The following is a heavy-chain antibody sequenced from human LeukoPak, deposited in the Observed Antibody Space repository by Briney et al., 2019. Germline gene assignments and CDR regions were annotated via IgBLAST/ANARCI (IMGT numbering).Heavy chain of an antibody. Sequence: ASVKVSCKASGYTFTSYGMSWVRKAPGQGLEWMGWIIAYSGNTNYAQKFQGRVTMPTETSTSTAYVGLRSLRYDDTAVFYCARARGLRFLEWLYDFDHWGKGTLVTVSS. D-gene: IGHD3-3*01. J-gene: IGHJ4*02. CDR2: IIAYSGNT. V-gene: IGHV1-18*01. CDR1: GYTFTSYG. CDR3: ARARGLRFLEWLYDFDH.